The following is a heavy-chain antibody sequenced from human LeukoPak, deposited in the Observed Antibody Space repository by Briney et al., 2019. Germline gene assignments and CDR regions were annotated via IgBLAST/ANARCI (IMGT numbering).Heavy chain of an antibody. Sequence: GGSLRLSCAASGFTFSAFNMNWVRRTPGKGLEWVSAITTSSSHIFYADSVRGRFTISRDNADNSLYLQMSSLRDEDTAVYYCARDPYSGGYGAYYYYYMDLWGKGTTVTVSS. D-gene: IGHD5-12*01. J-gene: IGHJ6*03. CDR2: ITTSSSHI. V-gene: IGHV3-21*01. CDR1: GFTFSAFN. CDR3: ARDPYSGGYGAYYYYYMDL.